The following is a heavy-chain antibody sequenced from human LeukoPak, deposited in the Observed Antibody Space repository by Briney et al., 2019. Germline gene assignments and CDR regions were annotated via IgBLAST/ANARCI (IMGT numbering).Heavy chain of an antibody. J-gene: IGHJ4*02. D-gene: IGHD6-19*01. CDR2: MYYSGST. CDR1: GGSISSSSYY. CDR3: ARLPSSGWLRYYFDY. Sequence: SETLSLTCTVSGGSISSSSYYWGWIRQPPGKGREWIGTMYYSGSTYYNPSLKSRVTISVDTSKNQFSLKVSSVTAADTAVYYCARLPSSGWLRYYFDYWGQGTLVTVSS. V-gene: IGHV4-39*01.